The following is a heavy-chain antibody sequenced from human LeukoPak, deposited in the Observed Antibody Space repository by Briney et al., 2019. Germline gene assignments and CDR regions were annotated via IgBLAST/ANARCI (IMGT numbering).Heavy chain of an antibody. J-gene: IGHJ2*01. CDR3: ARQANWGRWYFDL. D-gene: IGHD7-27*01. V-gene: IGHV4-34*01. CDR1: GGSFSGYY. CDR2: INHSGST. Sequence: SETLSLTCAVYGGSFSGYYWSWIRQPPGKGLEWIGQINHSGSTNDNPSLKSRVTISVDTSKNQFSLKLTSVTAADTAVYYCARQANWGRWYFDLWGRGTLVTVSS.